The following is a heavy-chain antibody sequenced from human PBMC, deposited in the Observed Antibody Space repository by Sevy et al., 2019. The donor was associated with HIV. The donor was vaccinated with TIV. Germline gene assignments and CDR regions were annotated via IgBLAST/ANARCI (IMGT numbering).Heavy chain of an antibody. CDR2: ISGSADAT. CDR3: VKEVSQYSYSDY. Sequence: GGSLRLSCAASGFTFSNYAMSWVRQTPGKVLEWVSAISGSADATYYTDSVKGRFTISRDNSKNTVYLQMNSLRAEDTAVYYCVKEVSQYSYSDYWGQGTLVTVSS. J-gene: IGHJ4*02. D-gene: IGHD5-18*01. V-gene: IGHV3-23*01. CDR1: GFTFSNYA.